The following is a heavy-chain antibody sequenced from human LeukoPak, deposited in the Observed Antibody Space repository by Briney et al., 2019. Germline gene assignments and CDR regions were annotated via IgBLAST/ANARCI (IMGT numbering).Heavy chain of an antibody. CDR1: GGSISSYY. Sequence: SETLSLTCTVSGGSISSYYWSWIRQPPGKGLEWIGYIYYSGSTNYNPSLKSRVTISVDTSKNQFSLKLSSVTAADTAVYYCASYYYDSSGYLGGDYFDYWGQGTLVTVSS. D-gene: IGHD3-22*01. V-gene: IGHV4-59*12. J-gene: IGHJ4*02. CDR2: IYYSGST. CDR3: ASYYYDSSGYLGGDYFDY.